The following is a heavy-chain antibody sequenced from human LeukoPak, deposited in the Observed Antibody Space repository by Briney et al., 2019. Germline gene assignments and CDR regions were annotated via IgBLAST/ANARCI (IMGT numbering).Heavy chain of an antibody. V-gene: IGHV1-69*06. J-gene: IGHJ6*03. CDR1: GGTFSSYA. D-gene: IGHD3-10*01. Sequence: ASVKVSCKASGGTFSSYAISWVRQAPGQGLEWMGGIIPIFGTANYAQKFQGRVTITADKSTSTAYMELSSLRSEDTAVYYCVDESVWFGEYPSGYMDVWGKGTTVTVSS. CDR2: IIPIFGTA. CDR3: VDESVWFGEYPSGYMDV.